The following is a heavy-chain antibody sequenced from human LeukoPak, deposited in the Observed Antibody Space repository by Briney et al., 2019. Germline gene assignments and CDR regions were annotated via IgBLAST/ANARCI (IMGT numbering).Heavy chain of an antibody. J-gene: IGHJ4*02. Sequence: GGSLRLSCAAPGFTFSSYAMSWVRQAPGKGLEWVSAISGSGGSTYYADSVKGRFTISRDNSKNTLYLQMNSLRAEDTAVYYCAKDSRGGHYYDSSGIFDYWGQGTLVTVSS. D-gene: IGHD3-22*01. CDR1: GFTFSSYA. V-gene: IGHV3-23*01. CDR3: AKDSRGGHYYDSSGIFDY. CDR2: ISGSGGST.